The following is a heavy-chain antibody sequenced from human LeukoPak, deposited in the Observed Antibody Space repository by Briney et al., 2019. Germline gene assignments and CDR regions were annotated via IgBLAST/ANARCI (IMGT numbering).Heavy chain of an antibody. CDR1: GGSISSSSYY. J-gene: IGHJ4*02. CDR2: IYYSGST. D-gene: IGHD5-12*01. CDR3: ARVDGYDFRQPFDY. Sequence: PSETLSLTCTVSGGSISSSSYYWGWIRQPPGKGLEWIGSIYYSGSTYYNPSLKSRVTISVDTSKNQFSLKLSSVTAADTAVYYCARVDGYDFRQPFDYWGQGTLVTVSS. V-gene: IGHV4-39*07.